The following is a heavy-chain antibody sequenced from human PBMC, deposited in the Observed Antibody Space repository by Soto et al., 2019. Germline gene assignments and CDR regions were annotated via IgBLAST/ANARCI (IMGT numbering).Heavy chain of an antibody. Sequence: PGGSLRLSCAASGFTFSTYAMTWVRQAPGKGLQWVSTISGTADTTYYADSVKGRFTISRDNSKNTLYLQMNTLRAEDTAVYYCAKDFFGLTILGVVIFDSWGQGTLVTVSS. V-gene: IGHV3-23*01. CDR3: AKDFFGLTILGVVIFDS. CDR1: GFTFSTYA. J-gene: IGHJ4*02. CDR2: ISGTADTT. D-gene: IGHD3-3*01.